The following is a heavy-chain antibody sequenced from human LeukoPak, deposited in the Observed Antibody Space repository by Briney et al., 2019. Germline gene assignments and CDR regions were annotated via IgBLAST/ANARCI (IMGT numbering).Heavy chain of an antibody. V-gene: IGHV1-69*13. D-gene: IGHD6-6*01. CDR1: GGTFSSYA. CDR3: ARDSESIQAARRDYYYYYMDV. Sequence: SVKVSCKASGGTFSSYAISWVRQAPGQGLEWMGGIIPIFGTANYAQKFQGRVTITADESTSTAYMELSSLRSEDTAVYYCARDSESIQAARRDYYYYYMDVWGKGSTVTVSS. CDR2: IIPIFGTA. J-gene: IGHJ6*03.